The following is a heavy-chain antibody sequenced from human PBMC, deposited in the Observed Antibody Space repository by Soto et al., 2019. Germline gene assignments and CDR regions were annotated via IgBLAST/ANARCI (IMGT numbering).Heavy chain of an antibody. CDR2: IYYSGST. CDR3: ARDRVPDYYDSSGYYP. D-gene: IGHD3-22*01. J-gene: IGHJ5*02. Sequence: SETLSLTCTVSGGSISSGGYYWSWIRQHPGKGLEWIGYIYYSGSTYYNPSLKSRVTISVDTSKNQFSLKLSSVTAADTAVYYCARDRVPDYYDSSGYYPWSQGTLVTVS. CDR1: GGSISSGGYY. V-gene: IGHV4-31*03.